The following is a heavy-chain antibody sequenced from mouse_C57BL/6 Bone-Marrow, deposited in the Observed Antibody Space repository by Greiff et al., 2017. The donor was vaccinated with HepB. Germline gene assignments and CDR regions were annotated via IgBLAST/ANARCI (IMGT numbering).Heavy chain of an antibody. Sequence: QVQLKQPRAELVMPGASVKLSCKASGYTFTSYWMHWVKQRPGQGLEWIGEIDPSDSYTNYNQKFKGKSTLTVDKSSSTAYMQLSSLTSEDSAVYYCARGEGVVAPGDYWGQGTLVTVSA. CDR1: GYTFTSYW. V-gene: IGHV1-69*01. D-gene: IGHD1-1*01. J-gene: IGHJ3*01. CDR3: ARGEGVVAPGDY. CDR2: IDPSDSYT.